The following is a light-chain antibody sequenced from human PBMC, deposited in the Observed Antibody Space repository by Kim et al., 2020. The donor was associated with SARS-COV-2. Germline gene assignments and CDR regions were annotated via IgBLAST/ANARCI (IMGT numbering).Light chain of an antibody. V-gene: IGKV1-33*01. CDR3: QQYDNLR. J-gene: IGKJ4*01. CDR1: QDISNY. CDR2: DAS. Sequence: LSASVGDRVTITCQASQDISNYLNWYQQKPGKAPKLLIYDASNLETGVPSRFSGSGSGTDFTFTISSLQPEDIATYYCQQYDNLRFGGGTKVDIK.